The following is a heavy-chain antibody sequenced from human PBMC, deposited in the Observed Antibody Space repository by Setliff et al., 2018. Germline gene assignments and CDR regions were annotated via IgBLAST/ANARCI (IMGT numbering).Heavy chain of an antibody. CDR2: IYTGGST. D-gene: IGHD3-10*01. Sequence: GSLRLSCVVSGFTVNDNFMTWVRQSPGRGLEWVSLIYTGGSTHYADSVKGRFTISRDSSKNTLYLHLSSLRVEDTATYYCARDRGGTNPWFDFWGQGTQVTVSS. CDR1: GFTVNDNF. CDR3: ARDRGGTNPWFDF. V-gene: IGHV3-53*01. J-gene: IGHJ5*01.